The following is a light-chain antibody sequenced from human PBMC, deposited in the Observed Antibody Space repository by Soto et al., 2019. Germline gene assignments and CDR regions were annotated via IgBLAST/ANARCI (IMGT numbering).Light chain of an antibody. Sequence: SALPQAASVSGSPGQSINIYCTGNSSDVGVYNYVSWYQQHPGKAPKIMIYDVSNRPSGVSNRFSGSKSGNTASLTISVLQAEDEADYYCSSYTSSSTYVFGTGTKVTVL. J-gene: IGLJ1*01. V-gene: IGLV2-14*01. CDR3: SSYTSSSTYV. CDR1: SSDVGVYNY. CDR2: DVS.